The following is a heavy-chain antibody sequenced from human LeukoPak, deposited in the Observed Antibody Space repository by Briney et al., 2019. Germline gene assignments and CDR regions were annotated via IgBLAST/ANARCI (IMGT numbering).Heavy chain of an antibody. J-gene: IGHJ4*02. D-gene: IGHD3-22*01. CDR2: ISRSGTTI. CDR1: GFTFSSYE. Sequence: GGSLRLSCAASGFTFSSYEMNWVRQAPGKGLEWVSYISRSGTTIYYAGSVKGRFTISRDNAKNSLYLQMNSLRAEDTAVYYCARWIYFDSSGYYFDNWGQGTLVTVSS. V-gene: IGHV3-48*03. CDR3: ARWIYFDSSGYYFDN.